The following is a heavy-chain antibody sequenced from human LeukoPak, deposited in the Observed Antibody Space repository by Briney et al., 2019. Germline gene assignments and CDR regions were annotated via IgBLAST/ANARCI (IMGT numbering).Heavy chain of an antibody. CDR1: GGSISSGSYY. CDR3: ARGPIAARPFDP. J-gene: IGHJ5*02. Sequence: SETLSLTCTVSGGSISSGSYYRSWIRQPAGKGLEWIGRIYTSGSTNYNPSLKSRVTISVDTSKNQFSLKLSSVTAADTAVYYCARGPIAARPFDPWGQGTLVTVSS. D-gene: IGHD6-6*01. CDR2: IYTSGST. V-gene: IGHV4-61*02.